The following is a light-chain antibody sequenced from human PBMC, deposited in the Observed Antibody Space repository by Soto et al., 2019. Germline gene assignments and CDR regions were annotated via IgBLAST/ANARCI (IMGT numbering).Light chain of an antibody. CDR2: GAS. CDR1: QSVSSR. CDR3: QQDYNLPIT. Sequence: EIVMTQSPGTLSLSPGERATLSCRASQSVSSRLAWYQQKPGQAPRLLISGASSRATGIPDRFSGSGSGTDFTLTISRLEPEDFAVYYCQQDYNLPITFGQGTRLEIK. V-gene: IGKV3-20*01. J-gene: IGKJ5*01.